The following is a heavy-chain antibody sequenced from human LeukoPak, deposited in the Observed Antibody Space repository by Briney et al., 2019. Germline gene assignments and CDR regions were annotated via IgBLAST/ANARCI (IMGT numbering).Heavy chain of an antibody. D-gene: IGHD2-21*01. CDR1: GYTFTGYY. CDR3: ARDACGGDCYHDAFDI. CDR2: IIPIFGTA. Sequence: GASVKVSCKASGYTFTGYYMHWVRQAPGQGLEWMGGIIPIFGTANYAQKFQGRVTITADESTSTAYMELSSLRSEDTAVYYCARDACGGDCYHDAFDIWGQGTMVTVSS. V-gene: IGHV1-69*13. J-gene: IGHJ3*02.